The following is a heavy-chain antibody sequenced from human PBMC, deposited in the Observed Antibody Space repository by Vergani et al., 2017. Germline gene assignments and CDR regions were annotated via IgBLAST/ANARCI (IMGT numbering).Heavy chain of an antibody. V-gene: IGHV4-34*01. CDR2: INDIGTT. Sequence: QVQLQQWGAGLLKPSETLSLTCGVPGGSFSVYYWCWIRQSPGKGLEWIGAINDIGTTNYNPSLRSRVTISVATSKTQFSLRLNSVTAADTAVYFCARFRGPDIVGTAFDHWAQGTLVTVSS. CDR1: GGSFSVYY. CDR3: ARFRGPDIVGTAFDH. J-gene: IGHJ4*02. D-gene: IGHD5-12*01.